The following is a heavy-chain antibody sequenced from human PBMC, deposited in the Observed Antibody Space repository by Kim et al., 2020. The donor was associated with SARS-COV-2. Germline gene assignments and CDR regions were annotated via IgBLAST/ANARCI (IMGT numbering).Heavy chain of an antibody. CDR3: AKRMRQTGGFDY. D-gene: IGHD7-27*01. V-gene: IGHV3-23*01. Sequence: YADAVKGRFTISRDNSKTTLYLQMNSLRAEDTAVYYCAKRMRQTGGFDYWGQGTLVTVSS. J-gene: IGHJ4*02.